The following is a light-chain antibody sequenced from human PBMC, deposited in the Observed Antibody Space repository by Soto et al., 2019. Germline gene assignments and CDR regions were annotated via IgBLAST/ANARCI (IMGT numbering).Light chain of an antibody. CDR1: LSILHSNGYHH. J-gene: IGKJ5*01. Sequence: DIVMTQSPLSLAVTPGDPAAISFMPSLSILHSNGYHHLDWYLQKPGQSPQLLIYLGSNRASGVPDRFSGSGSGTDFTLKISRVEAEDVGVYYCMQALQTSITFGQGTLLEIK. CDR2: LGS. V-gene: IGKV2-28*01. CDR3: MQALQTSIT.